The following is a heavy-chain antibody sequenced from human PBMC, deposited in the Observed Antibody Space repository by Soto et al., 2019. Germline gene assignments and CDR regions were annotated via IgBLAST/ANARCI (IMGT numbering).Heavy chain of an antibody. D-gene: IGHD6-19*01. CDR3: ARAPGLGVAHIDY. J-gene: IGHJ4*02. V-gene: IGHV4-39*07. Sequence: PSETLSLTCAVSGGSISGSYYYWGWLRQSPGKGPEWIGSVFYTGFTSYNPSLESRVSVSVDTSKNQFSLRLTSVTAADTAVYYCARAPGLGVAHIDYWGRGTLVTVSS. CDR2: VFYTGFT. CDR1: GGSISGSYYY.